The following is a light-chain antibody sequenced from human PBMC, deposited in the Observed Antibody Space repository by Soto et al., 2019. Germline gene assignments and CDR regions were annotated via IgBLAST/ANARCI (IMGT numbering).Light chain of an antibody. V-gene: IGKV3-20*01. Sequence: EIVLTQSPGTLSLSPGERATLSCRASQSVSSSYLDWYQQKPGQAPRLLIYGGSSRATGIPDRFSGSGSGTDFTLTISRLEPEDLEVYYCHQYGSSPWTFGQGTKVEIK. CDR2: GGS. CDR3: HQYGSSPWT. CDR1: QSVSSSY. J-gene: IGKJ1*01.